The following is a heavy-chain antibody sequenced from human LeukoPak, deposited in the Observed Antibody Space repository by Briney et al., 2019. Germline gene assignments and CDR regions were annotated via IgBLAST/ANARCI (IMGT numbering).Heavy chain of an antibody. Sequence: GGSLRLSCAASGFTFSSYWMHWVRQAPGKGLVWVSRINSDGSSTNYADSVKGRFTIPRDNAKNTLYLQMNSLRAEDTAVYYCARGGLGYCSSTNCYMADYWGQGTLATVSS. CDR3: ARGGLGYCSSTNCYMADY. D-gene: IGHD2-2*02. CDR1: GFTFSSYW. V-gene: IGHV3-74*01. CDR2: INSDGSST. J-gene: IGHJ4*02.